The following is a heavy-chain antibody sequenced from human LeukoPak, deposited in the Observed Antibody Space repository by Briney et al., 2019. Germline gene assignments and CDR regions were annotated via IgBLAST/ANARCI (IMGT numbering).Heavy chain of an antibody. Sequence: PGGSLRLSCAACGFSFSSQWMSWVREAPRKGLEWVANIKEDGSEKYYVESMKGRFTISRDNAKNSLYLQMNSLRAEDTAVYYCAREGSSSSYFDYWGQGTLVTVSS. J-gene: IGHJ4*02. CDR2: IKEDGSEK. D-gene: IGHD6-6*01. CDR1: GFSFSSQW. V-gene: IGHV3-7*01. CDR3: AREGSSSSYFDY.